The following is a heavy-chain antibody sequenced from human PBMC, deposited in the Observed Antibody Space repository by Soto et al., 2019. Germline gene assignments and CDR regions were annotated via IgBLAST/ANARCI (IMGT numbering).Heavy chain of an antibody. V-gene: IGHV3-23*01. J-gene: IGHJ4*02. CDR1: GFIFTDYA. CDR3: AKIALVGSFGFELARDY. D-gene: IGHD2-8*02. Sequence: PVGSLRLSCVASGFIFTDYAMSWVRQGPGKGLEWVAGISFSGDNTNYADSVKGRFITSRDNSKNTLYLLMNRLRAEDIGIYYCAKIALVGSFGFELARDYWGKGILVTVSS. CDR2: ISFSGDNT.